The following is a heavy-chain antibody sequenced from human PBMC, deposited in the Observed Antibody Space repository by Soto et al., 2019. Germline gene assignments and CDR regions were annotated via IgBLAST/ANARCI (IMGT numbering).Heavy chain of an antibody. J-gene: IGHJ4*02. CDR2: VCCSGST. D-gene: IGHD1-1*01. CDR3: ARGMDNNKVGW. V-gene: IGHV4-61*01. CDR1: SDSASSGSSY. Sequence: QVQLQESGPGLVKPSETLSLTCTFSSDSASSGSSYLSWIRQPPGKGLEWIGYVCCSGSTEYNPSHRSRVIISVDTSKNQLSLKLSSVTAADTAVYYCARGMDNNKVGWWGQGTLVTVSS.